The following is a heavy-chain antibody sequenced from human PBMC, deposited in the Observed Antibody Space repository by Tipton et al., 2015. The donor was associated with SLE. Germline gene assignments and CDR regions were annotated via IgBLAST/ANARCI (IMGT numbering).Heavy chain of an antibody. CDR1: AGSISSSNYY. J-gene: IGHJ3*02. V-gene: IGHV4-39*07. Sequence: TLSLTCTVSAGSISSSNYYWGWVRQPPGKGLEWIGSIYYSGSTYYNPSLKSRVTISVDTSKNQFSLKLSSVTAADTAVYYCARGAKGAFDIWGQGTMVTVSS. CDR2: IYYSGST. CDR3: ARGAKGAFDI.